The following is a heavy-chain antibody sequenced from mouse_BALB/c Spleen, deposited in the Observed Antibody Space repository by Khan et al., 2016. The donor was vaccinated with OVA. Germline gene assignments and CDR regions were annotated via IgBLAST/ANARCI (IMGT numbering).Heavy chain of an antibody. J-gene: IGHJ4*01. CDR3: TRLVDY. Sequence: EVELVESGGGLVQPGGSLKLSCAASGFTFSSYAVSLIRQTPEKRLEWLASINSGGSTYYPDSVKGRFTISRDDARNILYLQMSSLRSEDTAMYYCTRLVDYWGQGTSVTVSS. V-gene: IGHV5-6-5*01. CDR2: INSGGST. CDR1: GFTFSSYA.